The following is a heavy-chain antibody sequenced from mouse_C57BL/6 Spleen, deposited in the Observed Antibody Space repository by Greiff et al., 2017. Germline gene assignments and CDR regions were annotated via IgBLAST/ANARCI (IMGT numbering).Heavy chain of an antibody. CDR2: IDPSDSYT. D-gene: IGHD2-2*01. CDR3: ARPFGYGEGAAYFDY. J-gene: IGHJ2*01. CDR1: GYTFTSYW. V-gene: IGHV1-69*01. Sequence: QVQLQQPGAELVMPGASVKLSCKASGYTFTSYWMHWVKQRPGQGLEWIGEIDPSDSYTNYNQKFKGKSTLTVDKSSSTAYMQLSSLPSEDSAVYYYARPFGYGEGAAYFDYWGQGTTLTVSS.